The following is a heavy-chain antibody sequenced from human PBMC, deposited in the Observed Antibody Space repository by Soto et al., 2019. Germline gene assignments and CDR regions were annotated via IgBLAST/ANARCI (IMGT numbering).Heavy chain of an antibody. V-gene: IGHV4-59*01. CDR2: IYYSGST. J-gene: IGHJ6*02. CDR1: GGSISSYY. Sequence: SETLSLTCTVSGGSISSYYWSWIRQPPGKGLEWIGYIYYSGSTNYNPSLKSRVTISVDTSKNQFSLKLSSVTAADTAVYYCARNVPVLLWFGELWPADYYYGMDVWGQGTTVTVSS. CDR3: ARNVPVLLWFGELWPADYYYGMDV. D-gene: IGHD3-10*01.